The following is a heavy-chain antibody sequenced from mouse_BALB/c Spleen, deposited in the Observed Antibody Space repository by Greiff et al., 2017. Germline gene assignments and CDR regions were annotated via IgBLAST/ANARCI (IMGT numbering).Heavy chain of an antibody. CDR3: ASPLYYGSSRWYFDV. J-gene: IGHJ1*01. CDR2: ISYSGST. D-gene: IGHD1-1*01. CDR1: GDSITSGY. Sequence: EVQRVESGPSLVKPSQTLSLTCSVTGDSITSGYWNWIRKFPGNKLEYMGYISYSGSTYYNPSLKSRISITRDTSKNQYYLQLNSVTTEDTATYYCASPLYYGSSRWYFDVWGAGTTVTVSS. V-gene: IGHV3-8*02.